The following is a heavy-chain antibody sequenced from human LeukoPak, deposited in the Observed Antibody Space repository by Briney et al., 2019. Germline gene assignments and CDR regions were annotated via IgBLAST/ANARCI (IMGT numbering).Heavy chain of an antibody. CDR2: IIPIFGTA. V-gene: IGHV1-69*13. CDR1: GGTFSNYA. J-gene: IGHJ5*02. D-gene: IGHD3-22*01. CDR3: ARARYYDSSGYYYLDWFDP. Sequence: ASVKVSCKASGGTFSNYAISWVRQAPGQGLEWMGGIIPIFGTANYAQKFQGRVTITADESTSTAYMELSSLRSEDTAVYYCARARYYDSSGYYYLDWFDPWGQGTLVTVSS.